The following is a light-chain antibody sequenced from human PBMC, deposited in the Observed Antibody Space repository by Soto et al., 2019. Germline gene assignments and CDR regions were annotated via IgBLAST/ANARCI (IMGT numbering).Light chain of an antibody. CDR1: SNDVGAYKY. CDR3: ISYAGSRTFV. J-gene: IGLJ2*01. V-gene: IGLV2-14*01. CDR2: EVT. Sequence: QSALTQPASVSGSPGQSITISCTGTSNDVGAYKYVSWYQQQPDKAPKLIIYEVTNRPSGVSNRFSGSKSGNTASLTISGLQAEDEADYYCISYAGSRTFVFGGGTKLTVL.